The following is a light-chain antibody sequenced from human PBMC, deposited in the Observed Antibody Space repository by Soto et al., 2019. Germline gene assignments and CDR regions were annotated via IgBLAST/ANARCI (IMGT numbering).Light chain of an antibody. CDR2: DDT. Sequence: QSVLTQSPSVSGAPGQRVTISCPGGSSDIGAGHGVHWYQQLPGTAPKLLIYDDTNRPSGVPDRFSGSKAGTSASLAITGLQADDEGDYDCHSYDSSQPAVVFGGGTNLTVL. V-gene: IGLV1-40*01. CDR3: HSYDSSQPAVV. CDR1: SSDIGAGHG. J-gene: IGLJ3*02.